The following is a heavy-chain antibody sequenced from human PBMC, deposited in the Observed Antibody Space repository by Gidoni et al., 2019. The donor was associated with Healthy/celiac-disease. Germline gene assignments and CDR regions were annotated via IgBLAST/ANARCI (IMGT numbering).Heavy chain of an antibody. CDR2: ISSSSSYI. D-gene: IGHD2-2*01. J-gene: IGHJ6*02. CDR3: ARVVEYYYGMDV. CDR1: GFTFSSYS. V-gene: IGHV3-21*01. Sequence: EAQLVEPGGGLVKPWGSLRLSCAASGFTFSSYSMNWVRQAPGKGLEWVSSISSSSSYIYYADSVKGRFTISRDNAKNSLYLQMNSLRAEDTAVYYCARVVEYYYGMDVWGQGTTVTVSS.